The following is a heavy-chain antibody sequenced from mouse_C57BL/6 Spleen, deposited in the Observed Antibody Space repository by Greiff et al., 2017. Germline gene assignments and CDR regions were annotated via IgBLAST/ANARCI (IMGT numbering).Heavy chain of an antibody. V-gene: IGHV5-17*01. D-gene: IGHD2-4*01. Sequence: EVQGVESGGGLVKPGGSLKLSCAASGFTFSDYGMHWVRQAPEKGLEWVAYISSGSSTIYYADTVKGRFTISRDNAKNTLFLQMTSLRSEDTAMYYCARGSTMITTRDYYAMDYWGQGTSVTVSS. CDR1: GFTFSDYG. CDR2: ISSGSSTI. CDR3: ARGSTMITTRDYYAMDY. J-gene: IGHJ4*01.